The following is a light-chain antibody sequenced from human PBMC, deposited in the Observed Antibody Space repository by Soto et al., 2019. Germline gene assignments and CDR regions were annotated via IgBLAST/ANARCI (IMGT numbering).Light chain of an antibody. CDR3: SSYTRSSSLV. Sequence: QSVLTQPASVSGSPGQSITISCTGTSSDIGDYDYVSWYQQHPGKAPKLMIYEVSNRPSGISNRFSGSKSGNTASLTISGPQPEDEADYYCSSYTRSSSLVFGGGTKLTVL. J-gene: IGLJ2*01. CDR1: SSDIGDYDY. V-gene: IGLV2-14*01. CDR2: EVS.